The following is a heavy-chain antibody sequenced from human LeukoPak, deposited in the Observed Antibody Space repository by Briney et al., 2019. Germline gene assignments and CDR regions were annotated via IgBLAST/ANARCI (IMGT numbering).Heavy chain of an antibody. J-gene: IGHJ4*02. CDR2: ISDSGTST. CDR3: AKGVSGYGSGRPFDY. D-gene: IGHD3-10*01. V-gene: IGHV3-23*01. CDR1: GFTFSNYW. Sequence: PGGSLRLSCAASGFTFSNYWMSWVRQAPGKGLEWVSLISDSGTSTYYPDSVKGRFTISRDNSKNTVYLQMNSLRAEDTAVYYCAKGVSGYGSGRPFDYWGQGTLVTVSS.